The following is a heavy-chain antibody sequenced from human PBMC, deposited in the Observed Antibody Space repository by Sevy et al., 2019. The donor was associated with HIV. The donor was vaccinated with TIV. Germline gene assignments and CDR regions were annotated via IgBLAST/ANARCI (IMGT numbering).Heavy chain of an antibody. D-gene: IGHD2-2*01. Sequence: GGSLRLSCAASGFTFSTYWMSWVRQAPGKGLEWVANIKKDGSEKYYVDSLKGRFTISRDNAKNSLYLQMNSLRVEDTALYYCARDCSSTSCLWGLDVWGQGTSVTVSS. CDR1: GFTFSTYW. CDR3: ARDCSSTSCLWGLDV. V-gene: IGHV3-7*03. CDR2: IKKDGSEK. J-gene: IGHJ6*02.